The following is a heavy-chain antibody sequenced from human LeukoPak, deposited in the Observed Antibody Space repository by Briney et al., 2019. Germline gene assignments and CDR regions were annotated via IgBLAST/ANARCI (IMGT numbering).Heavy chain of an antibody. V-gene: IGHV3-23*01. CDR1: GFTFSSYA. Sequence: GGSLRLSCAASGFTFSSYAMSWVREAPGKGLEWVSAISGSGGSTYYADSVKGRFTISRDNSKNTLYLQMNSLRAEDTAVYYCARDKTGTPYYDFWSGYQRPHNWFDPWGRGTLVTVSS. D-gene: IGHD3-3*01. CDR2: ISGSGGST. J-gene: IGHJ5*02. CDR3: ARDKTGTPYYDFWSGYQRPHNWFDP.